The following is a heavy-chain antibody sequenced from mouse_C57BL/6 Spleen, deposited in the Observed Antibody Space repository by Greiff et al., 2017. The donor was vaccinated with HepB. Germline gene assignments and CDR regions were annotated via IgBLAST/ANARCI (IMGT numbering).Heavy chain of an antibody. V-gene: IGHV1-81*01. Sequence: VQVVESGAELARPGASVKLSCKASGYTFTSYGISWVKQRTGQGLEWIGEIYPRSGNTYYNEKFKGKATLTADKSSSTAYMELRSLTSEDSAVYFCARGGYSNPYAMDYWGQGTSVTVSS. CDR1: GYTFTSYG. D-gene: IGHD2-5*01. CDR3: ARGGYSNPYAMDY. J-gene: IGHJ4*01. CDR2: IYPRSGNT.